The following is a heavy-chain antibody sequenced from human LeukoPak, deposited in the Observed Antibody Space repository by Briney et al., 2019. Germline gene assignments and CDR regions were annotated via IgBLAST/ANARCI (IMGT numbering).Heavy chain of an antibody. CDR3: AREGYYDILTLFRSGPIRYYYYYMDV. CDR1: GFTFSSYA. V-gene: IGHV3-23*01. Sequence: PGGSLRLSCAASGFTFSSYAMSWVRQAPGKGLECISGFSGSGGSTYYADSVKGRFTISRDNSKNTLYLQMNSLRAEDTAVYYCAREGYYDILTLFRSGPIRYYYYYMDVWGKGTTVTISS. CDR2: FSGSGGST. D-gene: IGHD3-9*01. J-gene: IGHJ6*03.